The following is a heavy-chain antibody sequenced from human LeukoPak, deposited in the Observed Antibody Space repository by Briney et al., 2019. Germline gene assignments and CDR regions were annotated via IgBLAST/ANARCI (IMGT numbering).Heavy chain of an antibody. CDR2: VHYSGST. Sequence: SETLSLTCTVSGGSINSDYWTWIRQPPGEGLEWIGYVHYSGSTNYNPSLKSRVIISVDRSKNQFSLKLSSVTAADTAMYYCARLGFCSNYCCLPDYWGQGTLVAVSS. CDR3: ARLGFCSNYCCLPDY. V-gene: IGHV4-59*08. J-gene: IGHJ4*02. D-gene: IGHD4-11*01. CDR1: GGSINSDY.